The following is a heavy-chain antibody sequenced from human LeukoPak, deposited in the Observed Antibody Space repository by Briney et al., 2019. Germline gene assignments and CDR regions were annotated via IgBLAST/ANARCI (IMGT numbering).Heavy chain of an antibody. Sequence: GESLKISCAASGFTFSSYSMHWVRQAPGKGLEWVSSISSSIYIYYVDSVKGRFTISRDNAKNSLYLQMNSLSAEDTAVYYCARGASNSGSYYNWFDPWGQGTLVSVSS. D-gene: IGHD1-26*01. J-gene: IGHJ5*02. CDR2: ISSSIYI. V-gene: IGHV3-21*01. CDR3: ARGASNSGSYYNWFDP. CDR1: GFTFSSYS.